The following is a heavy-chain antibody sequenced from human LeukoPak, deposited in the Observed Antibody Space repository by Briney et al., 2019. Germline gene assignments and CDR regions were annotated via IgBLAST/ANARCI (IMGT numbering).Heavy chain of an antibody. D-gene: IGHD6-19*01. Sequence: SVKVSCKASGGTFCSYAISWVRQAPGQGLEWMGGIIPIFGTANYAQKFQGRVTITTDESTSTAYMELSSLRSEDTAVYYCATRGSPQWLNDNWFDPWGQGTLVTVSS. CDR3: ATRGSPQWLNDNWFDP. V-gene: IGHV1-69*05. CDR1: GGTFCSYA. J-gene: IGHJ5*02. CDR2: IIPIFGTA.